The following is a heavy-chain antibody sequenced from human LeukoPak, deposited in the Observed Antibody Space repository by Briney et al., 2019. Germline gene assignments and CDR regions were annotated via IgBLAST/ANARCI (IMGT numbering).Heavy chain of an antibody. CDR2: IYTSGST. CDR1: GGSISSGSYY. Sequence: KASETLSLTCTVSGGSISSGSYYWSWIRQPAGKGLEWIGRIYTSGSTNYNPSLKSRVTISVDTSKNQFSLKLSSVTAADTAVYYCARSRGWGFGNHLKGYYYYYMDVWGKGTTVTISS. CDR3: ARSRGWGFGNHLKGYYYYYMDV. J-gene: IGHJ6*03. V-gene: IGHV4-61*02. D-gene: IGHD1-14*01.